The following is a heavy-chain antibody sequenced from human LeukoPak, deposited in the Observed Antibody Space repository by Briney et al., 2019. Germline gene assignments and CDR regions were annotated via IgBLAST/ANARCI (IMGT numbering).Heavy chain of an antibody. D-gene: IGHD1-26*01. J-gene: IGHJ5*01. CDR2: IKGDGSHT. CDR3: VRDWDHFDFDS. V-gene: IGHV3-74*01. Sequence: GGSLRLSCAASGFTFRNYWMHWIRQAPGKGLVWVSRIKGDGSHTIYADSVKGRFTISRDNAKNTLYLQMKSLRVEDTALYYCVRDWDHFDFDSWGQGALVTVSS. CDR1: GFTFRNYW.